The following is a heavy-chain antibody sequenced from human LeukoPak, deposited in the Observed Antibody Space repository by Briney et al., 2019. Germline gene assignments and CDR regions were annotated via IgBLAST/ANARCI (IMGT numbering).Heavy chain of an antibody. D-gene: IGHD3-22*01. CDR3: ARDLSGSSGYYYGSLDY. CDR2: ISYDGSNK. CDR1: GFTFSSYA. J-gene: IGHJ4*02. Sequence: GGSLRLSCAASGFTFSSYAMHWVRQAPGKGLEWVAVISYDGSNKYYADSVKGRFTISRDNPKNTLYLQMNSLRAEDTAVYYCARDLSGSSGYYYGSLDYWGQGTLVTVSS. V-gene: IGHV3-30-3*01.